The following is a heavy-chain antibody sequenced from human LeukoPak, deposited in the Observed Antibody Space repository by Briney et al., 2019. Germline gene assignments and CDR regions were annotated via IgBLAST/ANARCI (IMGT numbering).Heavy chain of an antibody. CDR3: TTAIARRVVATPYDAFDI. J-gene: IGHJ3*02. CDR1: GFTFSNAR. CDR2: IKGKADGGTT. Sequence: GGSLRLSCAASGFTFSNARMSWVRQAPGKGLEWVCRIKGKADGGTTDYAATVKGRFTISRDDSKNTLYLQMNSLKAEDTAVYYCTTAIARRVVATPYDAFDIWGQGTMVTVSS. D-gene: IGHD1-26*01. V-gene: IGHV3-15*01.